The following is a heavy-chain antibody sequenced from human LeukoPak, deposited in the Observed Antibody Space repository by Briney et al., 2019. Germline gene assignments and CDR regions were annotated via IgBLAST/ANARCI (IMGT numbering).Heavy chain of an antibody. CDR1: GFTFDDYA. CDR3: AKESYGGGPCDY. Sequence: GGSLRLSCAASGFTFDDYAMHWVRQAPGQGLEWVSGISWNSGSIVHADSVKGRFTISRDNAKNSLYLQMNSLRAEDTALYYCAKESYGGGPCDYWGQGTLVTVSS. V-gene: IGHV3-9*01. J-gene: IGHJ4*02. CDR2: ISWNSGSI. D-gene: IGHD4/OR15-4a*01.